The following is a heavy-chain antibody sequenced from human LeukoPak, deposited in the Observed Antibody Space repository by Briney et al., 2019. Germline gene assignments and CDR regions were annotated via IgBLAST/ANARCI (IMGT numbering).Heavy chain of an antibody. Sequence: PGGSLRLSCAASGFTFSSYSMNWVRQAPGKGLEWVSSISSSSNYIYYAGSVKGRFTISRDNAKNALYLQMNSLRAEDTAVYYCARDLVVVTGIPGYYYGMDVWGQGTTVTVSS. V-gene: IGHV3-21*01. J-gene: IGHJ6*02. CDR2: ISSSSNYI. CDR3: ARDLVVVTGIPGYYYGMDV. CDR1: GFTFSSYS. D-gene: IGHD2-21*02.